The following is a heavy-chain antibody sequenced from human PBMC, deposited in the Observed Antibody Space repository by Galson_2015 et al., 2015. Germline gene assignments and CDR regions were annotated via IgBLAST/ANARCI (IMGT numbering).Heavy chain of an antibody. CDR2: IKSKTDGGTT. Sequence: SLRLSCAASGFTFSNAWMSWVRQAPGKGLEWVGRIKSKTDGGTTDYAAPVKGRFTISRDDSKNTLYLQMNSLKTEDTAVYYCAKDRDSGSYFAAFDIWGQGTMVTVSS. V-gene: IGHV3-15*01. CDR3: AKDRDSGSYFAAFDI. J-gene: IGHJ3*02. CDR1: GFTFSNAW. D-gene: IGHD1-26*01.